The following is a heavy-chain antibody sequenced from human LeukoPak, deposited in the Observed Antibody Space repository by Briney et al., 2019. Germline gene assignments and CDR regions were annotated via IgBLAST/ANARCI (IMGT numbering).Heavy chain of an antibody. CDR3: ARLSGSYSIFDY. CDR2: ITTYNGYT. D-gene: IGHD1-26*01. CDR1: GYTFTNYG. V-gene: IGHV1-18*01. Sequence: ASVKVSCKASGYTFTNYGISWMRQAPGQGLEWMGWITTYNGYTNYAQKFQGRVTMTTDTSTSTAYMELRSLRSDDAAVYYCARLSGSYSIFDYWGQGTLVTVYS. J-gene: IGHJ4*02.